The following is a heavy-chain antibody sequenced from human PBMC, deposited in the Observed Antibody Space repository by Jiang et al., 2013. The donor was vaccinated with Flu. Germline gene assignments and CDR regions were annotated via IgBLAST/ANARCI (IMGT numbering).Heavy chain of an antibody. V-gene: IGHV1-2*02. CDR2: ISPNRGDT. Sequence: SGAEVKKPGASVKVSCKASGYTFTRYYVHWVRQAPGQGLEWMGWISPNRGDTNYAQKFQGRVTMTRDTSITTAYVELSRLTSDDTAVYYCASGGPGTNGKAIDYWGQGALVTVSS. J-gene: IGHJ4*02. CDR3: ASGGPGTNGKAIDY. D-gene: IGHD1-1*01. CDR1: GYTFTRYY.